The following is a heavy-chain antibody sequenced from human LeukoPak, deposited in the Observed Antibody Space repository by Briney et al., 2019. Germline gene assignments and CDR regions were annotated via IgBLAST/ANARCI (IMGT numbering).Heavy chain of an antibody. CDR2: VYYTGST. J-gene: IGHJ5*02. Sequence: SETLSLTCTVSGDSVTSGTFYWAWLRQPPGKGLEWIATVYYTGSTYYNPSLKSRVTISMDTSKNQFSLDLRSVVAPDTAVYYSARHSGSGSLSRPFDPWGQGTLVTVSS. V-gene: IGHV4-39*01. CDR1: GDSVTSGTFY. CDR3: ARHSGSGSLSRPFDP. D-gene: IGHD3-10*01.